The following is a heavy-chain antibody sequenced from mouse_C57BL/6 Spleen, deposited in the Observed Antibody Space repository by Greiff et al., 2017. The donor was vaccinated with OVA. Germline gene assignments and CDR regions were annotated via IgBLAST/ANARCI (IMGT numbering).Heavy chain of an antibody. Sequence: EVQLQQSGPELVKPGASVKISCKASGYSFTGYYMNWVKQSPEKSLEWIGEINPSTGGTTYNQKFKAKATLTVDKSSSTAYMQLKSLTSEDSAVYDCARRVYDGYFDYWGQGTTLTVSS. CDR2: INPSTGGT. V-gene: IGHV1-42*01. J-gene: IGHJ2*01. CDR1: GYSFTGYY. CDR3: ARRVYDGYFDY. D-gene: IGHD2-3*01.